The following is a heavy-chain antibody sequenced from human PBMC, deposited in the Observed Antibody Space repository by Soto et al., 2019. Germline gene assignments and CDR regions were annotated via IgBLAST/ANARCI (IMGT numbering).Heavy chain of an antibody. Sequence: ASVKVSCKASGGTFSSYAISWVRQAPGQGLEWMGGIIPIFGTANYAQKFQGRVTITADESTSTAYMELSSLRSEDTAVYYCARLKSIAAAGTDYYYGMDVWGQGTTVTVSS. CDR2: IIPIFGTA. D-gene: IGHD6-13*01. V-gene: IGHV1-69*13. CDR1: GGTFSSYA. J-gene: IGHJ6*02. CDR3: ARLKSIAAAGTDYYYGMDV.